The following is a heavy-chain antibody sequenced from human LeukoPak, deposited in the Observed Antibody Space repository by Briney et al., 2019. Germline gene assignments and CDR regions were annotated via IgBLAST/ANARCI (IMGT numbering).Heavy chain of an antibody. V-gene: IGHV4-39*07. Sequence: PSETLSLTCTVSGGSISSSNYYWDWIRQPPGKGLEWIGSMYYSGSTYYNPSLKSRVTISINTSKNQFSLKLSSVTAADTAVYYCARERAYYDVLTGYYRPYYFDYWGQGTLVTVSS. CDR1: GGSISSSNYY. J-gene: IGHJ4*02. CDR3: ARERAYYDVLTGYYRPYYFDY. D-gene: IGHD3-9*01. CDR2: MYYSGST.